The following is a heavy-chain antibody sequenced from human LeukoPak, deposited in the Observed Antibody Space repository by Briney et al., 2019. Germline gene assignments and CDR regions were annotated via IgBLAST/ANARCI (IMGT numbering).Heavy chain of an antibody. J-gene: IGHJ6*03. D-gene: IGHD3-10*01. CDR3: ARFAAGGTYSYYMDV. Sequence: GGSLRLSCAASGFTFSSYTMNWVRQPPGKGLEWVSNIGTSSTTIYYADSVKGRFTISRDNAKNSLYLQMNSLRADDTAVYYCARFAAGGTYSYYMDVWGKGTTVTVSS. V-gene: IGHV3-48*01. CDR2: IGTSSTTI. CDR1: GFTFSSYT.